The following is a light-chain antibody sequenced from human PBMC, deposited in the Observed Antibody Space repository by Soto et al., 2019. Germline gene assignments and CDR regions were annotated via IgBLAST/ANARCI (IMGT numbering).Light chain of an antibody. Sequence: EIVLTQSPGTLSLSPGERATLSCRASQSVSSSYLAWYQQKPGQAPRLLIYGASSRATGIPDRFSGSGSGTDFTLTISRLEPEDFAVYYCQQYGSGMYPCGQGTKLHI. V-gene: IGKV3-20*01. CDR1: QSVSSSY. CDR2: GAS. J-gene: IGKJ2*01. CDR3: QQYGSGMYP.